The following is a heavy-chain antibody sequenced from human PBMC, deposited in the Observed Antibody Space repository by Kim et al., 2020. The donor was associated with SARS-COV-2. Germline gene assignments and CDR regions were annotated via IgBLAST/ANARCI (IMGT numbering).Heavy chain of an antibody. D-gene: IGHD4-4*01. CDR3: ARGLDSNFHQILYYYYYGMDV. Sequence: GGSLRLSCAASGFTVSSNYMSWVRQAPGKGLEWVSVIYSGGSTYYADSVKGRFTISRDNSKNTLYLQMNSLRAEDTAVYYCARGLDSNFHQILYYYYYGMDVWGQGTTVTVSS. CDR1: GFTVSSNY. V-gene: IGHV3-66*01. CDR2: IYSGGST. J-gene: IGHJ6*02.